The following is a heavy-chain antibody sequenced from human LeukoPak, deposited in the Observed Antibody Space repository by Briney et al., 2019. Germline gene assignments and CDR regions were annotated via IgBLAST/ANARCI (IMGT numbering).Heavy chain of an antibody. Sequence: PSETLSLTCAVYGGSFSGYYWSWIRQPPGKGLEWIGEINHSGSTNYNPSLKSRVTISVDTSKNQFSLKLSSVTAADTAVYYCARAGGSSTWYVWYFQHWGQGTQVTVSS. J-gene: IGHJ1*01. D-gene: IGHD6-13*01. CDR1: GGSFSGYY. V-gene: IGHV4-34*01. CDR3: ARAGGSSTWYVWYFQH. CDR2: INHSGST.